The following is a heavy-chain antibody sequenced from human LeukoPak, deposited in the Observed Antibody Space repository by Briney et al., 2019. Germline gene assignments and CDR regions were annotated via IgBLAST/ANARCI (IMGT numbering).Heavy chain of an antibody. J-gene: IGHJ4*02. CDR1: EFTFSSYA. Sequence: PEGSLRRSCAASEFTFSSYAMSWVRQAPGKGLEWVGRIKSKTDGGTTDYAAPVKGRFTISRDDSKNTLYLQMNSLKTEDTAVYYCTTDPPYGSGSYYLDYWGQGTLVTVSS. V-gene: IGHV3-15*01. D-gene: IGHD3-10*01. CDR3: TTDPPYGSGSYYLDY. CDR2: IKSKTDGGTT.